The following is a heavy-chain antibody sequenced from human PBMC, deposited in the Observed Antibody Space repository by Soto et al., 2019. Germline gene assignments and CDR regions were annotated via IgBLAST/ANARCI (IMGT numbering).Heavy chain of an antibody. V-gene: IGHV3-53*01. CDR2: IYSGGST. Sequence: PGGSLRLSCAASGFTVSSNYMSWVRQAPGKGLEWVSVIYSGGSTYYADSVKGRFTISRDNSKNTLYLQMNSLRAQDTAVYYCARVWYYGSDGMDVWGQGTTVTVSS. CDR1: GFTVSSNY. J-gene: IGHJ6*02. CDR3: ARVWYYGSDGMDV. D-gene: IGHD3-10*01.